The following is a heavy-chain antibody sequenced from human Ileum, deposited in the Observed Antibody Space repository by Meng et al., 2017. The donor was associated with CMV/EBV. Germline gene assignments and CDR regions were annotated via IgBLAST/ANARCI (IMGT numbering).Heavy chain of an antibody. CDR2: IAYSGGT. D-gene: IGHD2-15*01. CDR1: GDSFSSSSHY. CDR3: VRDANGGLVAEY. J-gene: IGHJ4*02. Sequence: CTVSGDSFSSSSHYWGWIRQTPGRGLEWIGSIAYSGGTHYNPPLKSRVTVSIDTSKNQFSLRLTSVTAADTALYYYVRDANGGLVAEYWGQGTLVTVSS. V-gene: IGHV4-39*07.